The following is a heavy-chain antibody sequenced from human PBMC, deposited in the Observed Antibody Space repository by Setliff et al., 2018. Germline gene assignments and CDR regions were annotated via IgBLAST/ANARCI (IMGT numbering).Heavy chain of an antibody. CDR3: ARDLYDYVWGTYRYHDAFDI. J-gene: IGHJ3*02. V-gene: IGHV4-39*07. CDR2: IYYSGST. D-gene: IGHD3-16*02. CDR1: GGSISSSSYY. Sequence: KTSETLSLTCTVSGGSISSSSYYWGWIRQPPGKGLEWIGSIYYSGSTYYNPSLKSRVTISVDTSKNQFSLKLSSVTAADTAVYYCARDLYDYVWGTYRYHDAFDIWGQGTMVTVSS.